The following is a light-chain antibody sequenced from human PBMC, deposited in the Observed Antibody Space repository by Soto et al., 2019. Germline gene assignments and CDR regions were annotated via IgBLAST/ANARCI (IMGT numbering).Light chain of an antibody. J-gene: IGLJ1*01. V-gene: IGLV1-51*01. Sequence: QSVLTQPHSVSAAPGQKVTISCSGSSSNIGNNYVSWYQQLPGTAPKLLIYDNNKRPAGIPDRFSGSKSGTSATLGITGLQTGDEADYYGGTWDSSLSAYVFGTGTKLTVL. CDR1: SSNIGNNY. CDR3: GTWDSSLSAYV. CDR2: DNN.